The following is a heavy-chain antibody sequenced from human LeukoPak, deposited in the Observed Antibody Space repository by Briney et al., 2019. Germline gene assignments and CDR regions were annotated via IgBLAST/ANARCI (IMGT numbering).Heavy chain of an antibody. V-gene: IGHV3-48*03. Sequence: PGGSLRLSCAASGFILDIYEMNWVRRAPGKGLEWVSNISSSGSTIHYAESVKGRFTISRDNAKNSLYLQMNSLRAEDTAVYYCARGASDGDYSGSGSYDYWGQGTQVTVSS. D-gene: IGHD3-10*01. J-gene: IGHJ4*02. CDR2: ISSSGSTI. CDR1: GFILDIYE. CDR3: ARGASDGDYSGSGSYDY.